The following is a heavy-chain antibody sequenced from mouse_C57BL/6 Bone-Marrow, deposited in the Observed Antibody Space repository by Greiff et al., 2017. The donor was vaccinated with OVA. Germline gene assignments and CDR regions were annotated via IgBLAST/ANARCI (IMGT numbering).Heavy chain of an antibody. V-gene: IGHV1-64*01. CDR3: ARRSYYGSSHWYFDV. Sequence: QVQLQQPGAELVKPGASVKLSCKASGYTFTSYWMHWVKRRPGQGLEWIGMIHPNSGSTNYNEKFKSKATLTVDKSSSTAYMQLSSLTSEDSAVYYCARRSYYGSSHWYFDVWGTGTTVTVSS. CDR2: IHPNSGST. CDR1: GYTFTSYW. J-gene: IGHJ1*03. D-gene: IGHD1-1*01.